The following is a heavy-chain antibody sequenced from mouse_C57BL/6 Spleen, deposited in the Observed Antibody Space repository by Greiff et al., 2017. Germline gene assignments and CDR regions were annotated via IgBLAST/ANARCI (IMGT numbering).Heavy chain of an antibody. D-gene: IGHD2-5*01. CDR2: IDPENGDT. Sequence: VQLQQSGAELVRPGASVKLSCTASGFNIKDDYMHWVKQRPEQGLEWIGWIDPENGDTEYASKFQGKATITADTSSNTAYLQLSSLTSEDTAVYYCTYSNYEGRFAYWGQGTLVTVSA. CDR3: TYSNYEGRFAY. V-gene: IGHV14-4*01. J-gene: IGHJ3*01. CDR1: GFNIKDDY.